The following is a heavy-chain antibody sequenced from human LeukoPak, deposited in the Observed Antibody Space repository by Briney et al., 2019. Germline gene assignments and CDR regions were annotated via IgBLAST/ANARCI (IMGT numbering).Heavy chain of an antibody. V-gene: IGHV3-74*01. D-gene: IGHD6-19*01. CDR2: INSDGSST. Sequence: GGSLRLSCAAAGFTFSNYWMHWVRQAPGKGLVWVSRINSDGSSTRYADSAKGRFTISRDNAKNTLYLQMNSLRAEDTAVYYCARGSYSSGWDPWGQGTLVTVSS. CDR1: GFTFSNYW. J-gene: IGHJ5*02. CDR3: ARGSYSSGWDP.